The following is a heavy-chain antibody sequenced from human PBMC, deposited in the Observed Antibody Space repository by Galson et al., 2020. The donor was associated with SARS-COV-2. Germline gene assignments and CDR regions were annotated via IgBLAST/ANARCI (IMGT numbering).Heavy chain of an antibody. J-gene: IGHJ4*02. Sequence: GESLKISCAASGFTFSSYAMSWVRQAPGKGLEWVSAISGSGGSTYYADSVKGRFTISRDNSKNTLYLQMNSLRAEDTAVYYCAKRDTMVRGVIIAPALDYWGQGTLVTVSS. CDR1: GFTFSSYA. CDR2: ISGSGGST. V-gene: IGHV3-23*01. D-gene: IGHD3-10*01. CDR3: AKRDTMVRGVIIAPALDY.